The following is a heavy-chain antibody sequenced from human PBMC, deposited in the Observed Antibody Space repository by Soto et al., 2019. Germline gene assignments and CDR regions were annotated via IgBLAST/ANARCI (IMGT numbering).Heavy chain of an antibody. CDR2: ISNRGTP. CDR1: GDSISSDNYF. V-gene: IGHV4-30-4*01. Sequence: QVQLQESGPGLVKPSQTLSLICTVSGDSISSDNYFWSWIRQPPGQGLAWIGYISNRGTPYYNPSLNGRVTIALDTSKDRFSLDMYSVTAADTAVYYCAREVNVVALSDAFDIWGQGTMVTVSS. CDR3: AREVNVVALSDAFDI. J-gene: IGHJ3*02. D-gene: IGHD2-8*01.